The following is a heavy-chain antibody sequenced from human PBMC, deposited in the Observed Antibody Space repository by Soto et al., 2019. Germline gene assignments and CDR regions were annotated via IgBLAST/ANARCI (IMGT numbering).Heavy chain of an antibody. J-gene: IGHJ6*02. CDR1: GFTLSDHY. V-gene: IGHV3-72*01. CDR3: ARAVEYGDAGYYYYGMVV. D-gene: IGHD4-17*01. CDR2: STNKANSYTA. Sequence: EVQLVESGGGLVQPGGSLSLSCAASGFTLSDHYMDWVRQAPGKGLEWVCRSTNKANSYTADYAPSVKGRFTISIDGSKNSLQLQMNSLRTEDTAMDSWARAVEYGDAGYYYYGMVVLGQGTTVTVSS.